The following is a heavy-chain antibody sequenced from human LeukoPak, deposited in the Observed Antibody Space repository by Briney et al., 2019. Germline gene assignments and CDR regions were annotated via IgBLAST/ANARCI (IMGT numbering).Heavy chain of an antibody. CDR3: VRDNPRCCGVVPANIDDY. Sequence: GGSLRLSCAASGFTISRDSMNWVRQAPGRGLEWISYISYDSAIKYYADSVRGRFTISRDNAKNSLYLQMHSLSAEDTAVYYCVRDNPRCCGVVPANIDDYWGQGTLVTVSS. CDR1: GFTISRDS. CDR2: ISYDSAIK. D-gene: IGHD2-15*01. J-gene: IGHJ4*02. V-gene: IGHV3-48*01.